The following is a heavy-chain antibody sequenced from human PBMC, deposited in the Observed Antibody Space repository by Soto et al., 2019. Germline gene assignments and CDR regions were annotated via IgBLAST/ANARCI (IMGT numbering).Heavy chain of an antibody. CDR2: ISSSSSYI. J-gene: IGHJ6*02. V-gene: IGHV3-21*01. CDR1: GFTFSSYS. Sequence: GGPLRHSCAASGFTFSSYSRNWVRQAPGKGLEWVSSISSSSSYIYYADSVKGRFTISRDNSKNTLYLQMGSLRAEDMAVYYCERADYGDYVGGMDVWGQGTTVTVSS. CDR3: ERADYGDYVGGMDV. D-gene: IGHD4-17*01.